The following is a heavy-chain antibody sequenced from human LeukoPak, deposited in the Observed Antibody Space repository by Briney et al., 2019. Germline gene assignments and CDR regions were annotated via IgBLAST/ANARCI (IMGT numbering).Heavy chain of an antibody. CDR1: GGSISSSSYY. CDR2: IYYSGST. Sequence: PSETLSLTCTVSGGSISSSSYYWGWIRQPPGKGLEWIGSIYYSGSTYYNPSLKSRVTISVDTSKNQFSLKLSSVTAADTAVYYCARLPLGELSSYFDYWGQGTPVTVSS. J-gene: IGHJ4*02. D-gene: IGHD3-16*02. V-gene: IGHV4-39*01. CDR3: ARLPLGELSSYFDY.